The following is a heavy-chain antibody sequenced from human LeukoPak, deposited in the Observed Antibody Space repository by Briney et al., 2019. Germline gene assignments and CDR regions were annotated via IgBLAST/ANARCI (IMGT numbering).Heavy chain of an antibody. D-gene: IGHD3-10*01. V-gene: IGHV4-39*07. CDR2: IYYSGST. CDR1: GGSISSSSYY. CDR3: ARVELLWFGEIGYFDL. Sequence: SETLSLTCTVSGGSISSSSYYWGWIRQPPGKGLEWIGSIYYSGSTYYNPSLKSRVTISVDTSKNQFSLKLSSVTAADTAVYYCARVELLWFGEIGYFDLWGRGTLVTVSS. J-gene: IGHJ2*01.